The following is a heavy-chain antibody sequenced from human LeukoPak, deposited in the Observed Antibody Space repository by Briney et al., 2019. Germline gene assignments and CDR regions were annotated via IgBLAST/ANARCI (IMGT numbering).Heavy chain of an antibody. Sequence: GGSLRLSCAASGFTFSDYAMHWVRQAPGKGLEWVAVISYDGSWMYYADSVKGRFTVSRDNSKSTLYLQMDSPRVEDTAVNFCARGRGSGSFLIDYWGQGTLVTLSS. CDR3: ARGRGSGSFLIDY. CDR2: ISYDGSWM. V-gene: IGHV3-30*04. D-gene: IGHD3-10*01. CDR1: GFTFSDYA. J-gene: IGHJ4*02.